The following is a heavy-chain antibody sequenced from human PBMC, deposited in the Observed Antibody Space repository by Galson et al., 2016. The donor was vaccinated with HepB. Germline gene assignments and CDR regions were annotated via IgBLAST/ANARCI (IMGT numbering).Heavy chain of an antibody. CDR3: VRQTTYYYYMDV. Sequence: LRLSCAASGFTFSSYTMNWVRQAPGKGLDWISKISGTGNTIYYTDSVKGRFTISRDNAESSLYLQMNSLRDEDTAIYYCVRQTTYYYYMDVWGKGTTVIVSS. CDR1: GFTFSSYT. V-gene: IGHV3-48*02. D-gene: IGHD1-14*01. CDR2: ISGTGNTI. J-gene: IGHJ6*03.